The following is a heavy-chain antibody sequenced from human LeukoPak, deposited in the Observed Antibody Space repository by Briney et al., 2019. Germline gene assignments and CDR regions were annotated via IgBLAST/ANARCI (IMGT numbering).Heavy chain of an antibody. V-gene: IGHV3-73*01. D-gene: IGHD3-16*02. CDR1: GFTFSGSA. Sequence: PGGSLRLSCAASGFTFSGSAMHWVRQASGKGLEWVGRIRSKANSYATAYAASVKGRFTISRDDSKNTAYLQMNSLKTEDTAVYYCTSSWGSHPDFDYWGQGTLVTVSS. CDR2: IRSKANSYAT. CDR3: TSSWGSHPDFDY. J-gene: IGHJ4*02.